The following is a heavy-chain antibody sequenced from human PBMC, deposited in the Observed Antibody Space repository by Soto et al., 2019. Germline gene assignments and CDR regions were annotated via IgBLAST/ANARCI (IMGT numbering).Heavy chain of an antibody. D-gene: IGHD2-15*01. CDR1: GFTFSDHY. Sequence: GGSLRLSCAASGFTFSDHYMDWVRQAPGKGLEWVGRTRNKANSYTTEYAASVKGRFTISRDDSKNSLYLQMNSLKTEDTAVYYCARDVRYCSGGSCYYYMDVWGKGTTVTVSS. CDR3: ARDVRYCSGGSCYYYMDV. J-gene: IGHJ6*03. V-gene: IGHV3-72*01. CDR2: TRNKANSYTT.